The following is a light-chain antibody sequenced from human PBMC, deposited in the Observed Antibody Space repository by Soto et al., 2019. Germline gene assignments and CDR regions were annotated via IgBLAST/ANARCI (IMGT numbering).Light chain of an antibody. CDR3: QQYFNWPPLT. Sequence: EIILTQSPATLSESPGERVTLSCRAGQSVRSNLAWYQQKPGQAPRLLIFGASTRATNIPARFSGSGSGTEFTLTISSLQSEDFAVYYCQQYFNWPPLTFGGGTKVEIK. V-gene: IGKV3-15*01. J-gene: IGKJ4*01. CDR2: GAS. CDR1: QSVRSN.